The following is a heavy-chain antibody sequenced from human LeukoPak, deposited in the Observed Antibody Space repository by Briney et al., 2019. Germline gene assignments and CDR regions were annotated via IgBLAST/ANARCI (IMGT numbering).Heavy chain of an antibody. J-gene: IGHJ4*02. D-gene: IGHD3-9*01. CDR1: GYTFANYY. V-gene: IGHV1-46*01. Sequence: GASVKVSCKASGYTFANYYIHLVRQAPGQGLEWMGLINPSGGSTNYAQKFQGRVTMTRDTSISTAYMELSRLRSDDTAVYYCARAKRPYDILGIVYWGQGTLVTVSS. CDR3: ARAKRPYDILGIVY. CDR2: INPSGGST.